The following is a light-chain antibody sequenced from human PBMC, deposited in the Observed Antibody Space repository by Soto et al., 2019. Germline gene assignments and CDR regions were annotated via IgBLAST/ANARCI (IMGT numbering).Light chain of an antibody. CDR3: LQDYSYPLT. J-gene: IGKJ4*01. CDR2: ATS. CDR1: QDIRSD. Sequence: AIQMTQFPSSLSASVGDRVTITCRASQDIRSDLGWYQQRPGKAPKLLIYATSNLQSGVPSRFSGSGSGTDFTLTISSLQPEDFATYYCLQDYSYPLTFGGGTKVDIK. V-gene: IGKV1-6*01.